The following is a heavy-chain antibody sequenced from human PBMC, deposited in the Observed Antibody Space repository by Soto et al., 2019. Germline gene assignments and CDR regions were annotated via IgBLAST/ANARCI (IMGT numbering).Heavy chain of an antibody. V-gene: IGHV2-5*01. CDR3: XXXXXLXNXXXXDQ. J-gene: IGHJ4*02. CDR1: GFSINNGGVG. Sequence: QITLKESGQTLVKPTQTLTLVCTLSGFSINNGGVGVGWIRQPPGKAPEWLALLYWNDDAWYSPSLRYRLSVTKGSSKNQVVLTMTHMAXVDAXXXXXXXXXXLXNXXXXDQWXQGALVTXSS. CDR2: LYWNDDA. D-gene: IGHD4-4*01.